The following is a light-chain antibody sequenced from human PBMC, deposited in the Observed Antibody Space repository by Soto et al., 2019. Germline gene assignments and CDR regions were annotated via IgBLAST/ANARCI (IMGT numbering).Light chain of an antibody. CDR2: AAS. V-gene: IGKV1-39*01. CDR3: QQSYSTPWT. Sequence: DIQMTQSPPSLSASVGDRVTITCRASQSISRYINWYQQIPGKAPKLLMYAASSLQTGVPSRFSGSGYGADFTLTISSLQPEDFASYYCQQSYSTPWTFGQGTKVEIK. J-gene: IGKJ1*01. CDR1: QSISRY.